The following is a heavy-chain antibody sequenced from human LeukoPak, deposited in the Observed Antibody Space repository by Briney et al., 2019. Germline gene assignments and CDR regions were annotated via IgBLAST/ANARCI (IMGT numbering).Heavy chain of an antibody. J-gene: IGHJ4*02. CDR1: GFTFGDYA. CDR3: TRAGRYCSGGSCYSFY. V-gene: IGHV3-49*03. D-gene: IGHD2-15*01. Sequence: PGGSLRLSCTASGFTFGDYAMSWFRQAPGEGLEWVGFMRSKAHGGTTEYAASVKGRFTISRDDSKSIAYLQMDSLKTEDTAVYYCTRAGRYCSGGSCYSFYWGQGTLVTVSS. CDR2: MRSKAHGGTT.